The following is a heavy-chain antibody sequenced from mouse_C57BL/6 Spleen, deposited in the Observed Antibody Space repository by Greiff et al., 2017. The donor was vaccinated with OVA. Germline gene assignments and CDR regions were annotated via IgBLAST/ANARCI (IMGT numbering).Heavy chain of an antibody. CDR1: GYAFSSSW. CDR3: ARWSPHYYAMDY. V-gene: IGHV1-82*01. J-gene: IGHJ4*01. Sequence: QVQLQQSGPELVKPGASVKISCKASGYAFSSSWMNWVKQRPGKGLEWIGRIYPGDGDTNYNGKFKGKATLTADKSSSTAYMQLSSLTSEDSAVYFCARWSPHYYAMDYWGQGTSVTVSS. CDR2: IYPGDGDT.